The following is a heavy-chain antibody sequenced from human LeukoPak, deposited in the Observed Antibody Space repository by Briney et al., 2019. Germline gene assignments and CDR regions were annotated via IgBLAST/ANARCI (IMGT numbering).Heavy chain of an antibody. V-gene: IGHV1-18*01. CDR2: ISAYNGNT. CDR1: GYTFTSYG. D-gene: IGHD3-22*01. J-gene: IGHJ4*02. CDR3: AREVLDYYDSSGCGY. Sequence: GASVKVSCKASGYTFTSYGISWVRQAPGQGLEWMGWISAYNGNTNYAQKLQGRVTMTTDTSTSTAYMELRSLRSDDTAVYYCAREVLDYYDSSGCGYWGQGTLVTVSS.